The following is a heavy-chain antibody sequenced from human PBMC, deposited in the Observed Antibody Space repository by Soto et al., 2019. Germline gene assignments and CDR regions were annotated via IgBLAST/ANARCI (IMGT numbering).Heavy chain of an antibody. J-gene: IGHJ3*02. Sequence: GESLKISCKGSGYSFTSYWIGWVRQMPGKGLEWMGIIYPGDSDTRYSPSFQGQVTISADKSISTAYLRWSSLKASETAMYYCARGSIVVVTATNAFDIWGQGTMVTVSS. D-gene: IGHD2-21*02. CDR3: ARGSIVVVTATNAFDI. V-gene: IGHV5-51*01. CDR1: GYSFTSYW. CDR2: IYPGDSDT.